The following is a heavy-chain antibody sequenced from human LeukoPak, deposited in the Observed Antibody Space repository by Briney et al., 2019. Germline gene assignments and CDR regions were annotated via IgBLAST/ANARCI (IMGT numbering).Heavy chain of an antibody. D-gene: IGHD3-22*01. Sequence: GASVKVSCKASGGTFSSYAISWVRQASGQGLEWMGGIIPIFGTANYAQKFQGRVTITTDESTSTAYMELSSLRSEDTAVYYCATGGRSNYYDSSGYYAYDAFDIWGQGTTVTVSS. J-gene: IGHJ3*02. V-gene: IGHV1-69*05. CDR1: GGTFSSYA. CDR3: ATGGRSNYYDSSGYYAYDAFDI. CDR2: IIPIFGTA.